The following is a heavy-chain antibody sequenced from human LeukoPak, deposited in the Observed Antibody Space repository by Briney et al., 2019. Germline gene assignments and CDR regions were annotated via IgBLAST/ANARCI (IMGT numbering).Heavy chain of an antibody. CDR1: GYTFTDYH. CDR2: INTNSGGT. Sequence: ASVKVSCKASGYTFTDYHMHWVRQAPGQGLEWMGWINTNSGGTNYAQKFQGRVTMTRDTSISTAYMELSRLRSDDTAVYYCARKPYVNYYYYMDVWGKGTTVTVSS. V-gene: IGHV1-2*02. J-gene: IGHJ6*03. D-gene: IGHD3-16*01. CDR3: ARKPYVNYYYYMDV.